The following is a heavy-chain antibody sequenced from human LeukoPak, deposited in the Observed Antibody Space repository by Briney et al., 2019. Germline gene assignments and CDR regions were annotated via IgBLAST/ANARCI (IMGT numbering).Heavy chain of an antibody. V-gene: IGHV1-69*04. CDR1: GGTFSSYA. D-gene: IGHD3-22*01. Sequence: ASVKVSCKASGGTFSSYAISWVRQAPGQGLEWMGRVIPILGIANYAQKFQGRVTITADKSTSTAYMELSSLRSEDTAVYYCARDGGGYYYDSRRSPNDAFDIWGQGTMVTVSS. CDR3: ARDGGGYYYDSRRSPNDAFDI. CDR2: VIPILGIA. J-gene: IGHJ3*02.